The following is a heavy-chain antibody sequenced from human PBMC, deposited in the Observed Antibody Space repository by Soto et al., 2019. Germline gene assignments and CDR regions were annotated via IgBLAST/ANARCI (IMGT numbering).Heavy chain of an antibody. D-gene: IGHD3-10*01. CDR3: TRGDRGGSGSPASYYYSGLDV. J-gene: IGHJ6*02. V-gene: IGHV3-23*01. CDR2: VSAGGDMT. CDR1: GFTFSSYA. Sequence: DVQLLESGGHLVQPGGSLRLSCAASGFTFSSYAMSWVRQAPGKGLEWVSSVSAGGDMTYYSDSVKGRFTISRDNSNPALFLQMNSLRIEDTALYYCTRGDRGGSGSPASYYYSGLDVWGQGATVTVS.